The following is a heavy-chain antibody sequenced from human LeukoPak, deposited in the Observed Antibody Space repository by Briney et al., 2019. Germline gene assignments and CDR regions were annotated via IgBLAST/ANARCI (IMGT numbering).Heavy chain of an antibody. J-gene: IGHJ4*02. CDR2: ISYDGSNK. CDR3: ANYRKGQGPGPVYYFDY. CDR1: GFTFSSYA. D-gene: IGHD1-20*01. Sequence: PGGSLRLSCAASGFTFSSYAMHWVRQAPGKGLEWVAVISYDGSNKYYADSVKGRFTISRDNSKNTLYLQMNSLRAEDTAVYYCANYRKGQGPGPVYYFDYWGQGTLVTVSS. V-gene: IGHV3-30-3*01.